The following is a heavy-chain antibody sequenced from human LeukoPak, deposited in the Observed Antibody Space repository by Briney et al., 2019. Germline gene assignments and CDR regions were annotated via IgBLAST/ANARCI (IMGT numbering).Heavy chain of an antibody. CDR1: GFTFSSYG. CDR2: IRYDESNK. J-gene: IGHJ4*02. V-gene: IGHV3-30*02. D-gene: IGHD2-21*02. CDR3: ASGGDCGGDCSFFQGGDHFDY. Sequence: GGSLRLSCAASGFTFSSYGMHWVRQAPGKGLEWVTFIRYDESNKYYAHSVKGRFTISRDNSKNTLYLQMNSLRAEDTAVYYCASGGDCGGDCSFFQGGDHFDYWGQGTLVTVSS.